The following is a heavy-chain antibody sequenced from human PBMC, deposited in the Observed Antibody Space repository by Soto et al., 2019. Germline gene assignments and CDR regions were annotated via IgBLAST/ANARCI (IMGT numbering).Heavy chain of an antibody. D-gene: IGHD2-21*02. Sequence: QVQLVQSGAEVKKPGASVKVSCKASGYTFTSYGISWVRQAPGQGLEWVGWISANNGNTNYAQNLQGRVTMTSDTSTGTAYMELRSLRSDDTAVYYCARERADCGGDRSGSTGDLFDYWGQGTLVTVSS. CDR3: ARERADCGGDRSGSTGDLFDY. J-gene: IGHJ4*02. V-gene: IGHV1-18*04. CDR2: ISANNGNT. CDR1: GYTFTSYG.